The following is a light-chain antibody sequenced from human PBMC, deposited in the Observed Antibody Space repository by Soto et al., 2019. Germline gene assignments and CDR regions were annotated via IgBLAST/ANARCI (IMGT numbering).Light chain of an antibody. CDR1: QNINSK. J-gene: IGKJ5*01. Sequence: EIELTQSPATLSVSPGERATLSCRASQNINSKLVWYQQKPGQAPRLLMSDAFNRAPSTPARFSGSGSGTEFTLSISSLQSEDFAVYFCQQYYSWSPITFGQGTRLEI. V-gene: IGKV3-15*01. CDR3: QQYYSWSPIT. CDR2: DAF.